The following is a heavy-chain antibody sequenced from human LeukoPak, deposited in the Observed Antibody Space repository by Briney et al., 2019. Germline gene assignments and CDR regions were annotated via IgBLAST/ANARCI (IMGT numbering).Heavy chain of an antibody. Sequence: PSQTLSLTCTVSGGSISSGDYYWSWIRQPPGKGLEWIGYIYYSGSTYYNPSLKSRVTISVDTSKNQFSLKLSSVTAADTAVYYCARERRPTYYDFWSGYYIWGQGTLVTVSS. CDR2: IYYSGST. V-gene: IGHV4-30-4*01. D-gene: IGHD3-3*01. J-gene: IGHJ4*02. CDR1: GGSISSGDYY. CDR3: ARERRPTYYDFWSGYYI.